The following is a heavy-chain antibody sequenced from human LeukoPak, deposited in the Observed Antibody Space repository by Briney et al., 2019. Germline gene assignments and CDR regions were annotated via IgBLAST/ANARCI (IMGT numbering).Heavy chain of an antibody. V-gene: IGHV3-48*01. J-gene: IGHJ3*02. CDR3: ARETPSNRLGHAFDI. CDR1: GFTFSSYA. D-gene: IGHD1/OR15-1a*01. CDR2: ISSSSATI. Sequence: GGSLRLSCAASGFTFSSYAMSWVRQAPGKGLEWVSYISSSSATIYYADSVKGRFTISRDNAKSSLYLQMNSLRAEDTAVYYCARETPSNRLGHAFDIWGQGTMVTVSS.